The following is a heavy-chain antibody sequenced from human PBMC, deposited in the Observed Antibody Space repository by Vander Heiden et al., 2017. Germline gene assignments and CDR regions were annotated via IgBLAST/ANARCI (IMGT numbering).Heavy chain of an antibody. CDR3: ARSEVTGTTLWFDP. J-gene: IGHJ5*02. CDR2: IYYSGST. D-gene: IGHD1-7*01. Sequence: QVQLQVSGPGLVKPSETLSLTCTVSGDSVSSGNYYWSWIRQPPGKGLEWITYIYYSGSTNYNPSLKSRVSISLDTSKNQFSLSLNSVTAADTAIYYCARSEVTGTTLWFDPWGQGTLVTVSS. CDR1: GDSVSSGNYY. V-gene: IGHV4-61*01.